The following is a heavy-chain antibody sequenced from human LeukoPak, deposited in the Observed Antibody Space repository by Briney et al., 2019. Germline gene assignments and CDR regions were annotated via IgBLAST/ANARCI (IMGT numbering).Heavy chain of an antibody. Sequence: SLRLSCTASGFTFGDDSMSWVRQAPGKGLEWVGFIRNNGYAGTTAYPSSVKGRFTNSRDDPKSIAYLQMTSLKTEDTAVYCCKDLGYGGNAAYWGQGTLVTVSS. CDR3: KDLGYGGNAAY. D-gene: IGHD4-23*01. J-gene: IGHJ4*02. CDR1: GFTFGDDS. V-gene: IGHV3-49*04. CDR2: IRNNGYAGTT.